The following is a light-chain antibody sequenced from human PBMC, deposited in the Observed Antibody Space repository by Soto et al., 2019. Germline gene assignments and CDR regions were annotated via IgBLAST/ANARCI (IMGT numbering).Light chain of an antibody. Sequence: DIQMTQSPSSLSASAGDRVTITCRASQAINGYLNWYQQKRGKAPKLLIFRASTLHSEVPSRFSGSGSGTEFTLTISGLQPEELGTYYCQQSYTSPFTFGQGTRLEI. CDR2: RAS. V-gene: IGKV1-39*01. J-gene: IGKJ2*01. CDR1: QAINGY. CDR3: QQSYTSPFT.